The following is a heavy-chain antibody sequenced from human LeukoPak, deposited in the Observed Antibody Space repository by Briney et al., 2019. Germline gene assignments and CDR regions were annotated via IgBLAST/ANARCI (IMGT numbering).Heavy chain of an antibody. CDR1: GFTFSTYW. V-gene: IGHV3-7*01. CDR2: IKQDGSEK. J-gene: IGHJ4*02. Sequence: GGSLRLSCAASGFTFSTYWMSWVRQAPGKGLEWVANIKQDGSEKYYVDSVKGRFTISRANAKNSLYLQMNSLRAEDTAVYYCARDYNSKGTIFDYWGQGTLVTVSS. D-gene: IGHD2/OR15-2a*01. CDR3: ARDYNSKGTIFDY.